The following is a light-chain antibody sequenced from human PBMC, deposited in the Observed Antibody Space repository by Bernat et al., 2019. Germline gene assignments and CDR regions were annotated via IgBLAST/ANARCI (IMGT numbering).Light chain of an antibody. V-gene: IGLV10-54*04. Sequence: QAGLTQPPSVSKGLRQTATLTCTGNNNNVGNQGAAWLQQHQGHPPKLLSYRNNDRPSGISERFSASRSANTASMTITGLQPGDEAYYYCSAWDSSLSAWVYGGGTKLTVL. CDR1: NNNVGNQG. J-gene: IGLJ3*02. CDR3: SAWDSSLSAWV. CDR2: RNN.